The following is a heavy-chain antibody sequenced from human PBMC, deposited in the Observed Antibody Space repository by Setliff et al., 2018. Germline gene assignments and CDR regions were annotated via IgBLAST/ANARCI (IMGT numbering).Heavy chain of an antibody. CDR1: GFAFGDYF. CDR2: ISSDGITI. V-gene: IGHV3-11*04. Sequence: PGGSLRLSCAASGFAFGDYFMSWIRGAPGKGLEWISYISSDGITIHYADSVKGRFTVTRDNAKNSLYLQMNSLRPEDTAVYYCARTCSGSGCYAGLESWGQGTPVTVSS. CDR3: ARTCSGSGCYAGLES. J-gene: IGHJ4*02. D-gene: IGHD2-15*01.